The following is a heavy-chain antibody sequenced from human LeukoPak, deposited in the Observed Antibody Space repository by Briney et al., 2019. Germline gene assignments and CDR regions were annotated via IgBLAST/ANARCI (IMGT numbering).Heavy chain of an antibody. Sequence: ASVKVSCKASGYSFTVYYMHWVRQAPGHGLEWIGWINPNSGGTNYAQKFQGRVTMTRDTSISTAYMELSRLRSDDTAVYYCARDLGRNYYYMDVWGKGTTVTVSS. V-gene: IGHV1-2*02. CDR1: GYSFTVYY. CDR2: INPNSGGT. CDR3: ARDLGRNYYYMDV. D-gene: IGHD2-15*01. J-gene: IGHJ6*03.